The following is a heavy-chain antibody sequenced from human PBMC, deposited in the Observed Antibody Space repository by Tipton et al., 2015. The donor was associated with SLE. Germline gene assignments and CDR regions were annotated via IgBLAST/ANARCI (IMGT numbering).Heavy chain of an antibody. V-gene: IGHV4-34*01. J-gene: IGHJ3*02. D-gene: IGHD3-10*01. CDR3: ARGPDYYGSGSPGAFDI. CDR1: GGSFSGYY. Sequence: TLSLTCAVYGGSFSGYYWSWIRQPPGKGLEWIGEINHSGSTNYNPSLKSRVTISVDTSKNQFSLRLSSVTAADTAVYYCARGPDYYGSGSPGAFDIWGQGTMVTVSS. CDR2: INHSGST.